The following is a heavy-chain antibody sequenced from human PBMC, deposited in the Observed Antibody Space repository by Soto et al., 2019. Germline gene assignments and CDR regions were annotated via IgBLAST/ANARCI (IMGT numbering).Heavy chain of an antibody. D-gene: IGHD3-10*01. CDR2: INPSGGST. V-gene: IGHV1-46*01. CDR1: GYTFTSYY. Sequence: ASVKVSCKASGYTFTSYYMHWVRQAPGQGLEWMGIINPSGGSTSYAQKFQGRVTMTRDTSTSTVYMELSSLRSEDTAVYYCASEVVGGRGVISHYYYYGMDGWGKGTTGTVSS. CDR3: ASEVVGGRGVISHYYYYGMDG. J-gene: IGHJ6*04.